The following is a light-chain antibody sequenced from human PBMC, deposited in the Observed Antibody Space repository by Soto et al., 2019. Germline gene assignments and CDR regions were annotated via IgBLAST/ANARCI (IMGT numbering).Light chain of an antibody. J-gene: IGKJ3*01. CDR3: QQYNSYSGT. V-gene: IGKV1-5*01. Sequence: DIQMTQSPSTLSASVGDRVTITCRASQSISSWLAWYQQKPGKAPKLLIYDASSLESGVPSRFSGSGSGTEFTLTISSLQPADFATSYCQQYNSYSGTFGPGTKVDIK. CDR1: QSISSW. CDR2: DAS.